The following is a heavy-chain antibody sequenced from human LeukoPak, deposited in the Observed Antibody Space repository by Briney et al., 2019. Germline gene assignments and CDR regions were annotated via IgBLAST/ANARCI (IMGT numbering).Heavy chain of an antibody. V-gene: IGHV4-4*07. CDR1: GGSISSYY. D-gene: IGHD3-22*01. Sequence: SETLSLTCTVSGGSISSYYWSWIRQPAGKGLEWIGRIYTSGSTNYNPSLKSRVTMSVDTSKNQFSLKLSSVTAADTAVYYCAKDNMEDYYDSSGYSYWFDPWGQGTLVTVSS. CDR2: IYTSGST. CDR3: AKDNMEDYYDSSGYSYWFDP. J-gene: IGHJ5*02.